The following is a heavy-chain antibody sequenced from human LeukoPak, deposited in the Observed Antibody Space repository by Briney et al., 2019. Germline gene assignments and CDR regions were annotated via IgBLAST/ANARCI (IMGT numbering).Heavy chain of an antibody. CDR3: ARYSSGWYYFDY. V-gene: IGHV4-39*01. D-gene: IGHD6-19*01. CDR1: GGSISSSSYY. CDR2: IYYSGST. Sequence: SETLSLTCTVSGGSISSSSYYWGWIRQPPGKGLEWIGSIYYSGSTYYNPSLKSRVTISVDTSKSQFSLKLSSVTAADTAVYYCARYSSGWYYFDYWGQGTLVTVSS. J-gene: IGHJ4*02.